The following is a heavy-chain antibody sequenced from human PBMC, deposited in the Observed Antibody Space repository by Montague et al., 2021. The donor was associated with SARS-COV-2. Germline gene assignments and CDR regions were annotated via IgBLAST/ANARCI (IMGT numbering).Heavy chain of an antibody. CDR2: INHSGTT. Sequence: SDTLSLTCAVYGGSFSGYYWTWICQSPAKGLEWIAEINHSGTTNYNFNPSPSSRVTLSVDTYKSQFSLNLNSVTAADTGVYYCARWDPQTLTLIGLRGKSASDYWGQGTLVTVSS. V-gene: IGHV4-34*01. CDR3: ARWDPQTLTLIGLRGKSASDY. D-gene: IGHD4-23*01. CDR1: GGSFSGYY. J-gene: IGHJ4*02.